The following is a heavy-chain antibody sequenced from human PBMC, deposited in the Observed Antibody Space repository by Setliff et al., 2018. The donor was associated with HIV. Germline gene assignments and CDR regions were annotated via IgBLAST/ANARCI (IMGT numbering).Heavy chain of an antibody. J-gene: IGHJ6*02. Sequence: GGSLRLSCAASGFRFRSYWMSWVRQAPGKGLESVANVKQDGTETLYVDSVKGRFTISRDNANNLVYLQMNSLRAEDTAVYFCASTGLLLPRFGASYYYYGMDVWGQGTTVTVSS. CDR2: VKQDGTET. V-gene: IGHV3-7*01. CDR3: ASTGLLLPRFGASYYYYGMDV. D-gene: IGHD3-10*01. CDR1: GFRFRSYW.